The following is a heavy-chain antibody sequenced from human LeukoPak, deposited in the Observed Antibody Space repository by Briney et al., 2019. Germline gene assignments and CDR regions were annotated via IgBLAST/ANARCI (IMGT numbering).Heavy chain of an antibody. CDR2: IYYSGST. D-gene: IGHD3-10*01. V-gene: IGHV4-39*01. J-gene: IGHJ4*02. CDR3: ARHESITMVRGVNHTPIDY. Sequence: SETLSLTCTVSGGSISSSSYYWGWIRQPPGKGLEWIGSIYYSGSTYYNPSLKSRVTISVDTSKNQFSLKLSSVTAADTAVYYCARHESITMVRGVNHTPIDYWGQGTLVTVSS. CDR1: GGSISSSSYY.